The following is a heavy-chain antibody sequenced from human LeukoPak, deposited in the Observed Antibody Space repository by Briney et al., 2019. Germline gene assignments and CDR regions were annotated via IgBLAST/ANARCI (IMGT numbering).Heavy chain of an antibody. CDR2: INNSGST. D-gene: IGHD3-10*01. Sequence: SETLSLTCAVYGGSFSGDYWSWIRQPPGKGLEWMGEINNSGSTNYNPSLKSRVTISVDTSKNQFSLKLSSVTAADTAVYYCARGTKGDRGVIITAVDYWGQGTLVTVSS. V-gene: IGHV4-34*01. CDR1: GGSFSGDY. CDR3: ARGTKGDRGVIITAVDY. J-gene: IGHJ4*02.